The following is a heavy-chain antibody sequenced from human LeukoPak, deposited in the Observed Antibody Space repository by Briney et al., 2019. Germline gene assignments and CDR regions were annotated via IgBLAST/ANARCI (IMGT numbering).Heavy chain of an antibody. V-gene: IGHV3-21*01. Sequence: GGSLRLSCAASGFTFSSYSMNWVRQAPGKGLEWVSYISSSSTYIYYADSVKGRFTISRDNANNSLYVHMNSLRAEDTAVYYCARAGYNYLFDFWGQGTLVTVSS. CDR3: ARAGYNYLFDF. CDR2: ISSSSTYI. J-gene: IGHJ4*02. CDR1: GFTFSSYS. D-gene: IGHD5-24*01.